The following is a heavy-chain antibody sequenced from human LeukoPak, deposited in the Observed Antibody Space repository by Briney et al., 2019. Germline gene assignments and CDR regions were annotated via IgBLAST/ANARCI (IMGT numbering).Heavy chain of an antibody. D-gene: IGHD6-6*01. CDR1: GFAFSSYW. J-gene: IGHJ4*02. V-gene: IGHV3-7*04. CDR2: IKQDGSEK. CDR3: ARVGYRSSAFDY. Sequence: GGSLRLSCAASGFAFSSYWMTWVRQAPGKGLEWVANIKQDGSEKYYVDSVTGRFTISRDNAKNSLYLQMNSLTAEDTAGYYCARVGYRSSAFDYGGQGPRVTVSS.